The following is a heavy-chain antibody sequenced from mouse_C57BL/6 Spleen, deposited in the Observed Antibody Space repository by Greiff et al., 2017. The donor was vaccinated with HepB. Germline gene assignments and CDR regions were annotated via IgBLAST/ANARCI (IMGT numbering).Heavy chain of an antibody. CDR2: INPGSGGT. J-gene: IGHJ4*01. V-gene: IGHV1-54*01. D-gene: IGHD2-4*01. Sequence: QVQLKQSGAELVRPGTSVKVSCKASGYAFTNYLIEWVKQRPGKGLEWIGVINPGSGGTNYNEKFKGKATLTADKSSSTSYMQLSSLTSEDSAVYFCARCRCYYDYDEDALDYWGQGTSVTVSS. CDR3: ARCRCYYDYDEDALDY. CDR1: GYAFTNYL.